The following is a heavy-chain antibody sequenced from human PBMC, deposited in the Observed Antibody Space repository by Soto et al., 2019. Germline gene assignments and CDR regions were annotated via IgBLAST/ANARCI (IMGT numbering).Heavy chain of an antibody. Sequence: QVQLVQSGAEVKKPGASVKVSCKASGYTFTSYDINWVRQATGQGLEWMGWMSPNSGNTGYAQKFQGRVTMTRNTXXXXXXXXXXXXXXXXXXVXYXXXXXXXTINWFDPWGQGTQVTVSS. V-gene: IGHV1-8*01. CDR3: XXXXXXTINWFDP. D-gene: IGHD3-10*01. J-gene: IGHJ5*02. CDR2: MSPNSGNT. CDR1: GYTFTSYD.